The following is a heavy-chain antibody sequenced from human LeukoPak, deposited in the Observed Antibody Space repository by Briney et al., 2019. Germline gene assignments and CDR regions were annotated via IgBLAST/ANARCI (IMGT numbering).Heavy chain of an antibody. J-gene: IGHJ6*02. V-gene: IGHV1-8*01. CDR1: GYTFTSYD. CDR3: ARGPYGSGSWASRDYYYYYGMDV. Sequence: ASVKVSCKASGYTFTSYDINWVRQATGQGLEWMGWMNPNSGNTGYAQKFQGRVTMTRNTSISTAYMELSSLRSEDTAVYYCARGPYGSGSWASRDYYYYYGMDVWGQGTTVTVSS. CDR2: MNPNSGNT. D-gene: IGHD3-10*01.